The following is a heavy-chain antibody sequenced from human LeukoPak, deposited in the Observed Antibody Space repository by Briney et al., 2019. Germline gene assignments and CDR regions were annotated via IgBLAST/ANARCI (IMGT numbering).Heavy chain of an antibody. D-gene: IGHD2-2*01. Sequence: SVKVSCKASGGTFSSYAISWVRQAPGQGLEWMGRIIPIFGTANYAQKFQGRVTITTDESTGTAYMELSSLRSEDTAVYYCARGRRVPSSLDYWGQGTLVTVSS. CDR2: IIPIFGTA. CDR3: ARGRRVPSSLDY. J-gene: IGHJ4*02. CDR1: GGTFSSYA. V-gene: IGHV1-69*05.